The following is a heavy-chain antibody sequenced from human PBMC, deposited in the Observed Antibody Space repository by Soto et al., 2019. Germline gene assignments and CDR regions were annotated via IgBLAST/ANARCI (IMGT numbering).Heavy chain of an antibody. CDR3: ASASYDSSGYYDAFDL. D-gene: IGHD3-22*01. CDR1: GFTFNTYG. J-gene: IGHJ3*01. Sequence: EVQLVESGGGLVQPGGSLRLSCVASGFTFNTYGMSWVRQAPGKGLEWVANIKSDGSGKYYVDSVKGRFTISRDNANNSLYLQMKSLRVEDTAVYYCASASYDSSGYYDAFDLWGQGAMVTVSS. V-gene: IGHV3-7*01. CDR2: IKSDGSGK.